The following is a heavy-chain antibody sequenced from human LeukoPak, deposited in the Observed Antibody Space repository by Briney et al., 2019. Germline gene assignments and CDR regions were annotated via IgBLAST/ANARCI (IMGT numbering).Heavy chain of an antibody. CDR2: INPNSGGT. CDR3: ARDDYGDYVGNYYYYGMDV. V-gene: IGHV1-2*02. CDR1: GYTFTGYY. J-gene: IGHJ6*02. D-gene: IGHD4-17*01. Sequence: GASVKVSCKASGYTFTGYYMHWVRQAPGQGLEWVGWINPNSGGTNYAQKFQGRVTMTRDTSISTAYMELSRLRSDDTAVYYCARDDYGDYVGNYYYYGMDVWGQGTTVTVSS.